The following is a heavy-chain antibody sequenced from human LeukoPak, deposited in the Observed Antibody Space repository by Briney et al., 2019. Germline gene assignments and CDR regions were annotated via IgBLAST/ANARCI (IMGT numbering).Heavy chain of an antibody. J-gene: IGHJ1*01. CDR3: ASGDCSSTSCNPFTFEH. CDR2: INAGNGNT. D-gene: IGHD2-2*01. V-gene: IGHV1-3*01. CDR1: GYTFTSYA. Sequence: ASVKVSCKASGYTFTSYAMHWVRQAPGQRLEWMGWINAGNGNTKYSQKFQGRVTMTRDTSISTAYMELSRLRSDDTAVYYCASGDCSSTSCNPFTFEHWGQGALVTVSS.